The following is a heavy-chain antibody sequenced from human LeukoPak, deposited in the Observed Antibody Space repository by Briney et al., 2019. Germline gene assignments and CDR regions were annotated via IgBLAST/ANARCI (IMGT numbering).Heavy chain of an antibody. CDR2: ISGSGDRT. Sequence: GGSLRLSCAASGFTFSIYGMSWVRQAPGKGLEWVSAISGSGDRTYYADSVKGRFTISRDNSKNTLYLQMNSLRVEDTAVYYCAKGRRFGSGWTYYFDYWGQGTLVTVSS. D-gene: IGHD6-19*01. CDR1: GFTFSIYG. J-gene: IGHJ4*02. CDR3: AKGRRFGSGWTYYFDY. V-gene: IGHV3-23*01.